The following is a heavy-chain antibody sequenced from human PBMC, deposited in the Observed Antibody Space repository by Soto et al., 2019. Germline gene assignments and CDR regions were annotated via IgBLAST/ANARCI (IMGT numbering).Heavy chain of an antibody. CDR2: IYWNDDQ. CDR1: GFSLNSRGVG. V-gene: IGHV2-5*01. J-gene: IGHJ5*02. CDR3: AYSFGDDCASTSCVSWFGP. D-gene: IGHD2-2*01. Sequence: QITLKESGPTLLKPTQTLTLTCTFSGFSLNSRGVGVGWIRQPPGKALEWLALIYWNDDQRYSPSLNSRLTITKDTSKNQVVLTMTNLGPVDAATYYCAYSFGDDCASTSCVSWFGPWGQGTLVTVSS.